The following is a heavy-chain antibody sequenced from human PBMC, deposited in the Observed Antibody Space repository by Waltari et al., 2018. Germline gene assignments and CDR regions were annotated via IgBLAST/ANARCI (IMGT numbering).Heavy chain of an antibody. CDR2: AYTSGGT. D-gene: IGHD2-2*01. V-gene: IGHV4-4*07. Sequence: QVRLQESGPGLVKPSETLYLTCPAPGGSTRSYYWRCIRPPARTGLEWIGWAYTSGGTNYNPTLTSRFTMSVDTSKNQFSRKLSSVTAADTAVYYCARGSVPANYYYYYMAVWGKGTTVTISS. CDR1: GGSTRSYY. J-gene: IGHJ6*03. CDR3: ARGSVPANYYYYYMAV.